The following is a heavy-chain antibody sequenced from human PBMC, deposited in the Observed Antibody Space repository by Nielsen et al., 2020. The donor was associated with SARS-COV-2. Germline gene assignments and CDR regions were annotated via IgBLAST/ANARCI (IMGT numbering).Heavy chain of an antibody. V-gene: IGHV3-74*01. J-gene: IGHJ4*02. D-gene: IGHD5-24*01. Sequence: GGSLRLSCAASGFTFDDHAMHWVRQAPGKGLVWVSRINQDGSTTNYGDSVQGRFTISRDNARNTLYLQLNGLRAEDTGVYYCASRQDGYNYDTHWGQGTRVTVSS. CDR3: ASRQDGYNYDTH. CDR1: GFTFDDHA. CDR2: INQDGSTT.